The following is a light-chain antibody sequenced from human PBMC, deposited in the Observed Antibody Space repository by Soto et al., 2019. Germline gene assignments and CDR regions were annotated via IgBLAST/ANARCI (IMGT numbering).Light chain of an antibody. J-gene: IGKJ1*01. CDR1: QSRIYSDGIAY. CDR3: MKGAQSPPT. V-gene: IGKV2-30*01. Sequence: DGVMTQSPLSLPVTLGQPASISCRSSQSRIYSDGIAYLNWFHQRPGQSPRRLIYKVSNRDSGVQERFSGSGSGTDFTLTISRVEAEYVGVYYCMKGAQSPPTFGRGTKVQIK. CDR2: KVS.